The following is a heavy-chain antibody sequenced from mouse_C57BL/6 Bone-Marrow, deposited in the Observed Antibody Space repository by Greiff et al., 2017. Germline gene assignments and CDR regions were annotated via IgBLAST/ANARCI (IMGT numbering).Heavy chain of an antibody. CDR1: GFTFSSYG. J-gene: IGHJ2*01. Sequence: EVKLVESGGDLVKPGGSLKLSCAASGFTFSSYGMSWVRQTPDKRLEWVATISSGGSYTYYPDSVKGRFTISRDNTKNTLYLQMSSLKSEDTAMYYCARLDSSGYCDYWGQGTTLTVSS. CDR3: ARLDSSGYCDY. CDR2: ISSGGSYT. D-gene: IGHD3-2*02. V-gene: IGHV5-6*01.